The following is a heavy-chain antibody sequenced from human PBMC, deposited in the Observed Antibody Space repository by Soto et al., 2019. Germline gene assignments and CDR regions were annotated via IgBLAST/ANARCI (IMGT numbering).Heavy chain of an antibody. J-gene: IGHJ6*02. V-gene: IGHV4-59*01. Sequence: SETLSLTCTVSGGSISSYYWSWIRQPPGKGLEWIGYIYYSGSTNYNPSLKSRVTISVDTSKNQFSLKLSSVTAADTAVYYCARDIAGKGGYYYYGMDVWGQGTTVTV. CDR1: GGSISSYY. CDR2: IYYSGST. CDR3: ARDIAGKGGYYYYGMDV. D-gene: IGHD3-10*01.